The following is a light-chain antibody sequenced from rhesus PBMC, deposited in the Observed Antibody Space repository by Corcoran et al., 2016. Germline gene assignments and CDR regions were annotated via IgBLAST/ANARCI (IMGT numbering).Light chain of an antibody. CDR3: GQAIAFPLT. CDR1: QSLLHSNGNTY. Sequence: DIVMTQTPLSLPITPGEPASISCRSSQSLLHSNGNTYLHWYLQKPGQSPQLLIYGGSNSACGGPDRFSGSGSGTDCTLKISKVEAEDVGVYYCGQAIAFPLTFGGGTKVEIK. CDR2: GGS. J-gene: IGKJ4*01. V-gene: IGKV2-72*01.